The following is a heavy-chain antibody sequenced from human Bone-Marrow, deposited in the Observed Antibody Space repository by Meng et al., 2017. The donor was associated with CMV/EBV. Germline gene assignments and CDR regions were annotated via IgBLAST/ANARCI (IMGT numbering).Heavy chain of an antibody. D-gene: IGHD5-24*01. CDR2: INPYDGGT. Sequence: ASVKVSCKTSDYTFTANYIYWVRQAPGQGLEWMGWINPYDGGTKYTQKFQGRVTMTRDRSTSTVYMELSRLRSDDTAVFYCARVDGGWGQGTLVTVSS. J-gene: IGHJ4*02. CDR1: DYTFTANY. CDR3: ARVDGG. V-gene: IGHV1-2*02.